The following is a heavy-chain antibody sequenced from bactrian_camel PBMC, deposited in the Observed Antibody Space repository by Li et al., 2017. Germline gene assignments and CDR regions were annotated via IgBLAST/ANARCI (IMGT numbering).Heavy chain of an antibody. J-gene: IGHJ7*01. V-gene: IGHV3S53*01. D-gene: IGHD6*01. CDR2: IDDVGST. CDR1: VGSFYC. Sequence: HVQLVESGGGSVQPGGSLRLSCAASVGSFYCMGWYHQIPGKEREAVAAIDDVGSTSYANSVKGRFTISRDNAKKTLDLQMSNLKPEDAGTYYCAVAIRGMYGASWFCHNRDGIDYWGEGTQVTVS.